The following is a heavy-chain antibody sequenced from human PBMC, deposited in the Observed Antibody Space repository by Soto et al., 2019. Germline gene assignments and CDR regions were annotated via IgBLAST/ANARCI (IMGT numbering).Heavy chain of an antibody. Sequence: QVRLVQSGAEVKKPGASVKVSCKASGYTFTAYYIHWVRQAPGHGLEWMGIINSSGGRTTYAQKFQVRLTVTRDTATSTVYMDLSSLRSEDTAVYYCARDQVGPTSGAFEYWGHGTLVTVSS. D-gene: IGHD1-26*01. V-gene: IGHV1-46*01. J-gene: IGHJ4*01. CDR1: GYTFTAYY. CDR3: ARDQVGPTSGAFEY. CDR2: INSSGGRT.